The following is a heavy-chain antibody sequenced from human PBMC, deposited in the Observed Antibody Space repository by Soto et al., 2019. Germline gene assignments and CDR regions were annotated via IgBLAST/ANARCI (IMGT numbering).Heavy chain of an antibody. V-gene: IGHV3-23*01. Sequence: GGSLRLSCAASGFTFSSYAMSWVRQAPGKGLEWVSAISGSGGSTYYADSVKGRFTISRDNSKNTLYLQMNSLRAEDTAVYYCAKDLKPKEEMATIYYYYYGMDVWGQGTTVTVSS. CDR3: AKDLKPKEEMATIYYYYYGMDV. CDR2: ISGSGGST. D-gene: IGHD5-12*01. J-gene: IGHJ6*02. CDR1: GFTFSSYA.